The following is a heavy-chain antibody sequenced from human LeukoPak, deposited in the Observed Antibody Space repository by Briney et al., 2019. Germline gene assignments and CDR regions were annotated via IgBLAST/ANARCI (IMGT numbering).Heavy chain of an antibody. CDR1: GFTFSSYW. Sequence: PGGSLRLSCAASGFTFSSYWMSWVRQAPGKGLEWVANIKQDGSEKYYVDSVKGRFTISRDNAKNSLYLQMNSLRAEDMALYYCAKAQGSQGVYASAFDIWGQGTMVTVSS. CDR3: AKAQGSQGVYASAFDI. CDR2: IKQDGSEK. D-gene: IGHD2-8*01. J-gene: IGHJ3*02. V-gene: IGHV3-7*03.